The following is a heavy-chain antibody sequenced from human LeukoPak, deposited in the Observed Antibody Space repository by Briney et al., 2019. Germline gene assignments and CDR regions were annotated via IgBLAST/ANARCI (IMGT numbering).Heavy chain of an antibody. CDR3: ARHVFYCGGDCYSGNWFDP. CDR2: IYYSGST. V-gene: IGHV4-59*08. Sequence: SETLSLTCTVSGGSISSYYWSWIRQPPGKGLEWIGYIYYSGSTNYNPSLKSRVTISVDTSKNQFSLKLSSVTAADTAVYYCARHVFYCGGDCYSGNWFDPWGQGTLVTVSS. J-gene: IGHJ5*02. D-gene: IGHD2-21*02. CDR1: GGSISSYY.